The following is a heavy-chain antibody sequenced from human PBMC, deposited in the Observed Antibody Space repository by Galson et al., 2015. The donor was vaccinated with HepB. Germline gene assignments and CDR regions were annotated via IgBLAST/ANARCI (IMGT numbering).Heavy chain of an antibody. CDR2: ISSSSTTI. V-gene: IGHV3-48*04. CDR3: ARDLGSGWYFDL. Sequence: SLRLSCAGSTFIFSTYSMNWVRQAPGKGLEWVSYISSSSTTIYYADSVKGRFTISRDNAKNSLYLQMNSLRAKDTAVYYCARDLGSGWYFDLWGRGTLVAVSS. J-gene: IGHJ2*01. D-gene: IGHD6-19*01. CDR1: TFIFSTYS.